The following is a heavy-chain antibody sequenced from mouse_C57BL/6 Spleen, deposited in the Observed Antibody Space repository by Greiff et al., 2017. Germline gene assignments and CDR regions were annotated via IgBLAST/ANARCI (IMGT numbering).Heavy chain of an antibody. Sequence: VHLVESGAELVRPGTSVKVSCKASGYAFTNYLIEWVKQRPGQGLEWIGVINPGSGGTNYNEKFKGKATLTADKSSSTAYMQLSSLTSEDSAVYFCARQLRPYYYAMDYWGQGTSVTVSS. CDR3: ARQLRPYYYAMDY. CDR2: INPGSGGT. J-gene: IGHJ4*01. D-gene: IGHD3-2*02. V-gene: IGHV1-54*01. CDR1: GYAFTNYL.